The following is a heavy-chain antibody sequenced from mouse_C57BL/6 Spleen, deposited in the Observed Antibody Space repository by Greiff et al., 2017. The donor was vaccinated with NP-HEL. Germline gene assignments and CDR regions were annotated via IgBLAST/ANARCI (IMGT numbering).Heavy chain of an antibody. J-gene: IGHJ2*01. V-gene: IGHV1-64*01. Sequence: VQLQQPGAELVKPGASVKLSCKASGYTFTSYWMHWVKQRPGQGLEWIGMIHPNSGSTNYNEKFKSKATLTVDKSSSTAYMQLSSLTSEDSAVYYCAPIYYDYDVFYFDYWGQGTTLTVSS. CDR3: APIYYDYDVFYFDY. D-gene: IGHD2-4*01. CDR1: GYTFTSYW. CDR2: IHPNSGST.